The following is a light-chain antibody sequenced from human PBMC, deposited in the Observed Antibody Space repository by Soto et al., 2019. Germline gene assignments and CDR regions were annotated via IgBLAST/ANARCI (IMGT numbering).Light chain of an antibody. CDR1: QSLSVSY. Sequence: EIVLTQSPGTLSLSPGDRATLSCRASQSLSVSYIAWYQQKPGQAPRLLIYSTSTRAAGIPDRFTGRGSGTHFTLAISRLEPEDFAVYYCQQYNNWPPITFGQGTRLEIK. CDR2: STS. V-gene: IGKV3-20*01. J-gene: IGKJ5*01. CDR3: QQYNNWPPIT.